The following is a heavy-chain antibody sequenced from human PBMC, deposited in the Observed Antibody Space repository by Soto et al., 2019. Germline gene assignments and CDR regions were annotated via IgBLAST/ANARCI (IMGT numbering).Heavy chain of an antibody. Sequence: SETLSLTCTVSGGSISSYYWSWIRQPPGKGLEWIGYIYYSGSTNYNPSLKSRVTISVDTSKNQFSLKLSSVTAADTAVYYCARENWFDPWGQGTLVTVSS. CDR3: ARENWFDP. CDR2: IYYSGST. CDR1: GGSISSYY. V-gene: IGHV4-59*01. J-gene: IGHJ5*02.